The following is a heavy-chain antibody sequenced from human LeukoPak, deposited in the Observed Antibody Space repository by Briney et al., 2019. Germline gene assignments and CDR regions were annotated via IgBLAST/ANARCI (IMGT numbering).Heavy chain of an antibody. CDR1: GFTFSSYE. Sequence: GGSLRLSCAASGFTFSSYEMSWVRQAPGKGLEWVSYISSSGSAIYYADSVKGRFTISRDNAKNSLYLQMNSLRAEDTAVYYCSFPPIFHFQHWGQGTLVTVSS. J-gene: IGHJ1*01. CDR3: SFPPIFHFQH. CDR2: ISSSGSAI. V-gene: IGHV3-48*03. D-gene: IGHD3-9*01.